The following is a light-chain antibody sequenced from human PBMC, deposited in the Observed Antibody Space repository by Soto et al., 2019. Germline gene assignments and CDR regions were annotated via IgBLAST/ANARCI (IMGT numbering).Light chain of an antibody. CDR2: DVT. CDR1: SSDVGGYNY. J-gene: IGLJ1*01. V-gene: IGLV2-14*03. Sequence: QSVLTQPASVSGSPGQSITISCTGTSSDVGGYNYVSWYQHHPGKAPKLIIYDVTNRPSGVSNPFSGSKSGNTASLTISGLQPEDAADYYCSSYTTSNTRQIVFGTGTKVT. CDR3: SSYTTSNTRQIV.